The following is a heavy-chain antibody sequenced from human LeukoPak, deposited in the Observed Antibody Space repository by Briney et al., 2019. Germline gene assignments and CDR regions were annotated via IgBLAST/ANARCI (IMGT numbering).Heavy chain of an antibody. J-gene: IGHJ4*02. CDR3: ARRPRRNWNFDY. CDR1: GYTFTRYY. D-gene: IGHD1-1*01. Sequence: ASVKVSCKASGYTFTRYYMHWVRQAPGQGLEWMGIINPSGGSTSYAQKFQGRVTMTRDTSTSTVYMELSSLRSEDTGVYYCARRPRRNWNFDYSGQGTLVTVSS. V-gene: IGHV1-46*01. CDR2: INPSGGST.